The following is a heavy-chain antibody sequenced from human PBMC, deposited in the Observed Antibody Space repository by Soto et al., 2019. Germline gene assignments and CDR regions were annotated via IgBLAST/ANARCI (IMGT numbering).Heavy chain of an antibody. CDR3: ARDLGGSYDAPVDY. CDR2: ISAYNGNT. D-gene: IGHD1-26*01. V-gene: IGHV1-18*01. Sequence: QVQLVQSGAEVKKPGASVKVSCKASGYTFTSYGISWVRQAPGQGLEWMGWISAYNGNTKYAQKLQGRVTMTTDTSTSTAYRKLRSLRTDDPAVYYCARDLGGSYDAPVDYWGQGTLVTVSS. J-gene: IGHJ4*02. CDR1: GYTFTSYG.